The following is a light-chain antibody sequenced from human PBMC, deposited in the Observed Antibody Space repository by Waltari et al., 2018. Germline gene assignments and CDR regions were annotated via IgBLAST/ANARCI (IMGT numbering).Light chain of an antibody. CDR2: DVN. V-gene: IGLV2-14*03. J-gene: IGLJ1*01. Sequence: QSALTQPASVSGSLGQSITISCTGSSSDIGSYDPVSWYQQHPGKAPKVIFFDVNYRPLGVSNRFSGSKAGITASLTISGLQAEDEADYFCKSFTTRATYVFESGTRVTV. CDR3: KSFTTRATYV. CDR1: SSDIGSYDP.